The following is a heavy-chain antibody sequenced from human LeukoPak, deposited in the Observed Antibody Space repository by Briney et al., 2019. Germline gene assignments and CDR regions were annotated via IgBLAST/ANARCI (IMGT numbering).Heavy chain of an antibody. Sequence: SETLSLTCAVYGGSFSGYYWSWIRQPPGKGLEWIGEINHSGSTNHNPSLKSRVTVSVDTSKNQFSLKVSSVTAADTAVYYCARAATGSGWYYWGQRTLVTVSS. J-gene: IGHJ4*02. D-gene: IGHD6-19*01. CDR1: GGSFSGYY. CDR3: ARAATGSGWYY. V-gene: IGHV4-34*01. CDR2: INHSGST.